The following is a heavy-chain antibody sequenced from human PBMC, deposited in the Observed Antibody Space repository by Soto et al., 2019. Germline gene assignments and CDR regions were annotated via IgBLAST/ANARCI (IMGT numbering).Heavy chain of an antibody. CDR1: GGSISSYY. CDR3: ARNRLSWQPYYGMDV. V-gene: IGHV4-59*01. J-gene: IGHJ6*02. Sequence: QVQLQESGPGLVKPSETLSLTCTVSGGSISSYYWSWIRQPPGKGLEWIGYIYYSGSTNYNPSLKSRATISVDTSKNQFSLKLSSVTAADTAVYYCARNRLSWQPYYGMDVWGQGTTVTVSS. CDR2: IYYSGST.